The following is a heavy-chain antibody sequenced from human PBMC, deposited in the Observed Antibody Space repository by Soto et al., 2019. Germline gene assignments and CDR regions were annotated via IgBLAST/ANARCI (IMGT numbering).Heavy chain of an antibody. Sequence: SGPTLVNPTQTLTLTCTFSGFSLSTSGVGVGWIRQPPGKALEWLALIYWNDDKRYSPSLKSRLTITKDTSKNQVVLTMTNMDPADTATYYCAHRRGYSYDNWFDPWGQGTLVTVSS. J-gene: IGHJ5*02. CDR2: IYWNDDK. D-gene: IGHD5-18*01. V-gene: IGHV2-5*01. CDR3: AHRRGYSYDNWFDP. CDR1: GFSLSTSGVG.